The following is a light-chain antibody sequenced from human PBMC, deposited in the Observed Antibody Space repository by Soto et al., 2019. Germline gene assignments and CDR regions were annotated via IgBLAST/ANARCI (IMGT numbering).Light chain of an antibody. CDR3: QQYKSYSLT. Sequence: DIPMTQSPSTLSTSVGDRVTITCRTSQSISSWLAWYQQKPGKAPKLLIYKASSLKSGVPSRFSGSGSGTEFTLTISSLQPDDFATYYCQQYKSYSLTFGGGTKVEIK. CDR2: KAS. CDR1: QSISSW. J-gene: IGKJ4*01. V-gene: IGKV1-5*03.